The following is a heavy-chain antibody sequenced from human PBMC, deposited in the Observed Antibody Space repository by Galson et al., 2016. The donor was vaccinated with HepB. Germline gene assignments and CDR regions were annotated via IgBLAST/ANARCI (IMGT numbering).Heavy chain of an antibody. CDR1: GFTFSHYS. CDR2: ISGSSGTI. V-gene: IGHV3-48*01. Sequence: SLRLSCAASGFTFSHYSMNWVRQAPGKGLEWVSYISGSSGTIHYTDSVEGRFTISRDNSKNTLYLQMNSLGAEDTAVYYCASMTGNTPGGYWGQGTLVTVSS. D-gene: IGHD1-20*01. J-gene: IGHJ4*02. CDR3: ASMTGNTPGGY.